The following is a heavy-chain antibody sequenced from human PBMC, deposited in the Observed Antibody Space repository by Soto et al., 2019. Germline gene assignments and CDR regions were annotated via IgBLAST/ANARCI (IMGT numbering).Heavy chain of an antibody. CDR3: ARDPSLGAIDY. J-gene: IGHJ4*02. Sequence: VAVISYDGSNKYYADSVKGRFTISRDNSKNTLYLQMNSLRAEDTAVYYCARDPSLGAIDYWGQGTLVTVSS. CDR2: ISYDGSNK. V-gene: IGHV3-30-3*01. D-gene: IGHD1-26*01.